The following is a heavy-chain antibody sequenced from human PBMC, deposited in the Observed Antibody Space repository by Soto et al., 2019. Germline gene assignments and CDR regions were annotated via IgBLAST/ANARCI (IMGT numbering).Heavy chain of an antibody. CDR2: IHYSGSA. V-gene: IGHV4-31*03. D-gene: IGHD3-22*01. J-gene: IGHJ4*02. CDR3: ARRWGEGGYYHDY. Sequence: QVQLQESGPGLVKPSQTLSLTCTVSGGSISSGGYYWSWIRQHPGKGLEWIGYIHYSGSAYYNPSLKSRVTISVDTSKNQFSLKLTSVTAADSAVYYCARRWGEGGYYHDYWGQGTLVTVSS. CDR1: GGSISSGGYY.